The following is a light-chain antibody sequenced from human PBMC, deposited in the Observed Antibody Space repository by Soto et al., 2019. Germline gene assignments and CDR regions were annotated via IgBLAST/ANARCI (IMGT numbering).Light chain of an antibody. CDR2: KAS. Sequence: DIQMTQSPSTLSASVGDRVTLTCRASQSITDWLAWYQQKPGKAPKLLIYKASNLEGGVPSRFSGSGSGTEFSLTISSGQPDDFATYYCQYWDDYSWTFGQGTKVEIK. V-gene: IGKV1-5*03. CDR1: QSITDW. J-gene: IGKJ1*01. CDR3: QYWDDYSWT.